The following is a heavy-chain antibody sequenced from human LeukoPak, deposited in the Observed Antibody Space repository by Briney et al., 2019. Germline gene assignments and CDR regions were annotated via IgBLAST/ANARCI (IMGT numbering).Heavy chain of an antibody. CDR2: ISYDGSNK. D-gene: IGHD1-1*01. J-gene: IGHJ1*01. V-gene: IGHV3-30*18. CDR1: GFTFSSYG. CDR3: AKDLTWNQLVPEYFQH. Sequence: HPGRSLRLSCAASGFTFSSYGMHWVRQAPGKGLEWVAVISYDGSNKYYADSVKGRFTVSRDNSKNTLSLQMNSLRAEDTAVYYCAKDLTWNQLVPEYFQHWGQGTLVTVSS.